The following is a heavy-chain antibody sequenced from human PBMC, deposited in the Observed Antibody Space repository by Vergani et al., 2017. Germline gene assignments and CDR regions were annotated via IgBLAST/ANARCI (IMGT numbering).Heavy chain of an antibody. D-gene: IGHD2-2*01. CDR3: ARSAIGYCSSTSCSGGAFDI. V-gene: IGHV5-51*01. Sequence: EVQLVQSGAEVKKPGESLKISCKGSGYSFTSYWIGWVRQMPGKGLEWMGIIYTGDSDTRYSPSFQGQVTISAAKSISTAYLQWSSLKASDTAMYYCARSAIGYCSSTSCSGGAFDIWGQGTMVTVSS. J-gene: IGHJ3*02. CDR1: GYSFTSYW. CDR2: IYTGDSDT.